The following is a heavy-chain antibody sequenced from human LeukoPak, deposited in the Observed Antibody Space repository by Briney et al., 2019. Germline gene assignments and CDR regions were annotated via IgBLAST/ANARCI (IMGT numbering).Heavy chain of an antibody. CDR3: ARPRSDY. D-gene: IGHD1-14*01. V-gene: IGHV3-30*02. CDR2: IRYDGSNK. J-gene: IGHJ4*02. Sequence: GGSLRLSCAASGFTFSSYGMHWVRQAPGKGLEWVAFIRYDGSNKYYADSVKGRFTISRDNAKNSLYLQMNSLRAEDTAVYYCARPRSDYWGQGTLVTVSS. CDR1: GFTFSSYG.